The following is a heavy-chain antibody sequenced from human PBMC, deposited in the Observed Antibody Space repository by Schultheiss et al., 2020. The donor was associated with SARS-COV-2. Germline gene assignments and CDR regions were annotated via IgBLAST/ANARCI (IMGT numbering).Heavy chain of an antibody. CDR3: ARERLRPEVGYYFDY. Sequence: GGSLRLSCAASGFTFSSYSMNWVRQAPGKGLEWVSSISSSSSYIYYADSVKGRFTISRDNAKNSLYLQMNSLRAEDTAVYYCARERLRPEVGYYFDYWGQGTLVTVSS. V-gene: IGHV3-21*04. CDR1: GFTFSSYS. CDR2: ISSSSSYI. D-gene: IGHD4-17*01. J-gene: IGHJ4*02.